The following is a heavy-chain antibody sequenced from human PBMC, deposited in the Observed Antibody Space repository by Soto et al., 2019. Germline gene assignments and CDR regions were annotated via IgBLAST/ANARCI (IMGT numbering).Heavy chain of an antibody. J-gene: IGHJ5*02. Sequence: SETLSLTCTVSGGSITNGGYYWTWIRQYPGKGLEWIGYIYFSGDTYYNPSLKSRVTISVDTSKNQFSLNLSSVTAADTAVYYCARGGQLCISTRCYTLLKGHNWFDPWGQGALVTVSS. CDR2: IYFSGDT. CDR3: ARGGQLCISTRCYTLLKGHNWFDP. CDR1: GGSITNGGYY. D-gene: IGHD2-2*02. V-gene: IGHV4-31*03.